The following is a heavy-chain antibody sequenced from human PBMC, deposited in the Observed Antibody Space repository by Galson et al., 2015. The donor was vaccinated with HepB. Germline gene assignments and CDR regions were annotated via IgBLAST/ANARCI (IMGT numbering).Heavy chain of an antibody. Sequence: SLRLSCAASGFIFSTYTMNWVRQAPGKGLEWVASISRNGSYIYHADSVKGRFSISRDNANNSLFLQMKSLRAEDTAVYYCARDQAYCGGDCYSGGSFDIWGQGTMVAVSS. CDR2: ISRNGSYI. J-gene: IGHJ3*02. CDR1: GFIFSTYT. D-gene: IGHD2-21*02. CDR3: ARDQAYCGGDCYSGGSFDI. V-gene: IGHV3-21*01.